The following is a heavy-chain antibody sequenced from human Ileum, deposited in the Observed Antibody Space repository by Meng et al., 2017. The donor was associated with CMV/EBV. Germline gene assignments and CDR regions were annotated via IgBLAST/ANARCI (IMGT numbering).Heavy chain of an antibody. J-gene: IGHJ4*02. Sequence: VQLQESGPGLVKPSETLSLTCSIPGGSTTIYYWSWIRQPAGKGLEWIGRIYVSGSTNYNPSLKSRVTMSVDTSKNQFSLKLSSVTAADTAIYYCAKGTGVTDPFDYWGQGTLVTVSS. CDR2: IYVSGST. CDR3: AKGTGVTDPFDY. V-gene: IGHV4-4*07. CDR1: GGSTTIYY. D-gene: IGHD1-14*01.